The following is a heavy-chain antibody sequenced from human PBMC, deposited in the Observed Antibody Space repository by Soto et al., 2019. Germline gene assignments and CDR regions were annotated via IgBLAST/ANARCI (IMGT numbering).Heavy chain of an antibody. CDR3: ARDDYISDYYYYGMDV. CDR1: GYSISSGYY. D-gene: IGHD4-4*01. V-gene: IGHV4-38-2*02. CDR2: IYHSGST. Sequence: PSETLSLTCAVPGYSISSGYYWGWIRQPPGKGLEWIGSIYHSGSTYYNPSLKSRVTISVDTSKNQFSLKLSSVTAADTAVYYCARDDYISDYYYYGMDVWGQGTTVTVSS. J-gene: IGHJ6*02.